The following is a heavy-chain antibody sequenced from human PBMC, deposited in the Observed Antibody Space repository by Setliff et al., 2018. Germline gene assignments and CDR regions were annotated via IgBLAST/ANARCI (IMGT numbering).Heavy chain of an antibody. D-gene: IGHD1-1*01. CDR1: GGSISSGDYY. CDR3: ASAEYTDYYFDY. V-gene: IGHV4-30-4*08. Sequence: SETLSLTCTVSGGSISSGDYYWSWIRQPPGKGLEWIGYIYYSGSTYYNPSLKSRVTISVDTSKNQFSQKLSSVTAADTAVYYCASAEYTDYYFDYWGQGTLVTVSS. CDR2: IYYSGST. J-gene: IGHJ4*02.